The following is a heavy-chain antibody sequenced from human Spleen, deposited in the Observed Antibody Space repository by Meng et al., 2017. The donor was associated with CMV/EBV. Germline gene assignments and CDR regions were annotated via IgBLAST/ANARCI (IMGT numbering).Heavy chain of an antibody. Sequence: GGSLRLSCTASGFTFGDYAMSWVRQAPGKGLEWVAIISHDGTNRYYADSVKGRFIISRDNSKNTLYLQMNSLRPEDTAEFYCARDPRHYDILTSYYLYPMDVWGQGTTVTVSS. V-gene: IGHV3-30-3*01. CDR2: ISHDGTNR. CDR3: ARDPRHYDILTSYYLYPMDV. D-gene: IGHD3-9*01. J-gene: IGHJ6*02. CDR1: GFTFGDYA.